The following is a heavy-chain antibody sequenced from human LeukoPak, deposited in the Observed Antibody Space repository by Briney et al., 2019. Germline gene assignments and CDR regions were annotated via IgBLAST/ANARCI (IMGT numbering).Heavy chain of an antibody. CDR3: ARHGSAYSFDY. J-gene: IGHJ4*02. D-gene: IGHD6-25*01. CDR2: IDYSGST. CDR1: GVSISTYY. Sequence: SETLSLTCTVSGVSISTYYWSWIRQPPGKELEWIGYIDYSGSTKNPSLKSQVSISVDTSKNQFSLKLSSVTAADTAVYLCARHGSAYSFDYWGQGTLVTVSS. V-gene: IGHV4-59*08.